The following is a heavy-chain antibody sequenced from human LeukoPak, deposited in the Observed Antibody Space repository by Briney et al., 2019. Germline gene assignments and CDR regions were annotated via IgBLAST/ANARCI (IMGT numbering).Heavy chain of an antibody. D-gene: IGHD1-7*01. CDR1: GLTFRTTW. V-gene: IGHV3-74*01. Sequence: GGSLRLSCATSGLTFRTTWMHWVRQAPGKGLLWVSRMNGEGTTIDYADSVKGRFTVSRDYAKNTLFLQMNNLRTEDTALYFCATARNFRFEYWGQGSLVIVSA. CDR3: ATARNFRFEY. J-gene: IGHJ4*02. CDR2: MNGEGTTI.